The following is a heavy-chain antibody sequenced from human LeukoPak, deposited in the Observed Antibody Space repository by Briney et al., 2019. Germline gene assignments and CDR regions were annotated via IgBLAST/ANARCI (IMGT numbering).Heavy chain of an antibody. V-gene: IGHV4-34*01. D-gene: IGHD1-26*01. CDR3: ARESYSGSYS. J-gene: IGHJ4*02. CDR1: GGSFSGYY. Sequence: PSETLSLTCAVYGGSFSGYYWSWIRQPPGKGLEWIGEINHSGSTNYNPSLKSRVTISVDTSKNQFSLKLSSVTAADTAVYYCARESYSGSYSWGQGTLATVSS. CDR2: INHSGST.